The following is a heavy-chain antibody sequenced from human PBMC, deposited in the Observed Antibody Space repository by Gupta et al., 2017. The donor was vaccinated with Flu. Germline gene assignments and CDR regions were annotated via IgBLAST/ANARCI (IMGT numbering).Heavy chain of an antibody. Sequence: QVQLVESGGGVVQPGRSLRLSCAASGFTFSSYGMHWVRQAPGKGLEWVAVIWYDGSNKYYADSVKGRFTISRDNSKNTRYLQMNSLRAEEKAVYYCARDMFPWEWLLDAFDIWGQGTMVTVSS. CDR1: GFTFSSYG. CDR3: ARDMFPWEWLLDAFDI. CDR2: IWYDGSNK. V-gene: IGHV3-33*01. D-gene: IGHD3-3*01. J-gene: IGHJ3*02.